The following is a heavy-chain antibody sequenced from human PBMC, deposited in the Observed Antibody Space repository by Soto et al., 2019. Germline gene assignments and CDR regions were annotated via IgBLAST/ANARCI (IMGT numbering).Heavy chain of an antibody. CDR2: IYRGGTT. D-gene: IGHD4-17*01. CDR3: ATRPPDGDHGVLDC. J-gene: IGHJ4*02. V-gene: IGHV3-66*01. CDR1: GFSVSSRY. Sequence: LVESGGDLVQPGGSLRLSCAAPGFSVSSRYMSWVRQAPGKPLEWVAVIYRGGTTYYADSVKGRFSISRDNSKNTLHLQMNSLRVEDTAVYYCATRPPDGDHGVLDCWGQGTLVTVSS.